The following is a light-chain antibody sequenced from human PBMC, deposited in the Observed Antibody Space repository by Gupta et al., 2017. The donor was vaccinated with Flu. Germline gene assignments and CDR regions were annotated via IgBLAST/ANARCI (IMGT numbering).Light chain of an antibody. Sequence: QSVLTQPPSVSEAPRQRVTISCSGSSSNIGNNAVNWYQQLPGKAPKLLIYYDDLLPSGVSDRFSGSKSGTSASLAISGLQSEDEADYYCAAWDDSRNGHVFGTGTKVTVL. CDR2: YDD. CDR1: SSNIGNNA. V-gene: IGLV1-36*01. J-gene: IGLJ1*01. CDR3: AAWDDSRNGHV.